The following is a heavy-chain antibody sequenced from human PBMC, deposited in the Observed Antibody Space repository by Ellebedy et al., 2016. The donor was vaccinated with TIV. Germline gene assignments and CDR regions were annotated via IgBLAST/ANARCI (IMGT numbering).Heavy chain of an antibody. CDR1: GYTFTNYG. CDR3: ARYRGAKISTIFGVGDYGMDV. Sequence: ASVKVSCKASGYTFTNYGISWVRQAPGQGLEWMGWISAYNGNTNYAQKLQGRGTMTTDTSTNTAYMELRSLRSDDTAVYYCARYRGAKISTIFGVGDYGMDVWGQGTTVTVSS. CDR2: ISAYNGNT. V-gene: IGHV1-18*01. J-gene: IGHJ6*02. D-gene: IGHD3-3*01.